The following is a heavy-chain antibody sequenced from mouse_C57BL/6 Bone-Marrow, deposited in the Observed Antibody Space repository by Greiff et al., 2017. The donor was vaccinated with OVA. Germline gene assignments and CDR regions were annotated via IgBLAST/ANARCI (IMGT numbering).Heavy chain of an antibody. J-gene: IGHJ2*01. CDR3: ARDDYYFDY. CDR1: GYTFTRYW. CDR2: IYPGSGST. D-gene: IGHD2-4*01. Sequence: VQLQQSGAELVKPGASVKMSCKASGYTFTRYWITWVKQRPGQGLEWIGDIYPGSGSTNYNEKFKSKATLTVDTSSSTAYMQLSSLTSEDSAVYYCARDDYYFDYWGEGTTLTVSS. V-gene: IGHV1-55*01.